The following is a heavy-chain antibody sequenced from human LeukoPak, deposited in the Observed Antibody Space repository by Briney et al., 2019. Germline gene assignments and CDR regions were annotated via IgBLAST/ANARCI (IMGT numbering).Heavy chain of an antibody. D-gene: IGHD1-14*01. CDR2: ISYDGSNK. CDR3: ARDLVTGAFDI. CDR1: GFAFSTYA. J-gene: IGHJ3*02. Sequence: GGALRLSCAASGFAFSTYAMSGVGQAPGKGLEGVAVISYDGSNKYYADSVKGRFTISRDNSKNTLYLQMNSLRAEDTAGYYCARDLVTGAFDIWGQGTMVTVSS. V-gene: IGHV3-30-3*01.